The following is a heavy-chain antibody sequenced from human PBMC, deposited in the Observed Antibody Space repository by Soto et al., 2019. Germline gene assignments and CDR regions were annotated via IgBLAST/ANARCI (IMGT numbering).Heavy chain of an antibody. CDR2: ISGSGGST. CDR1: GFTFSSYA. D-gene: IGHD3-10*01. V-gene: IGHV3-23*01. Sequence: EVQLLESGGGLVQPGGSLRLSCAASGFTFSSYAMSWVRQAPGKGLEWVSAISGSGGSTYYADSVKGRFTISRDNSKNTLYLQMNSLRAEDTVVYYCAKCYAYYYGSGSFFDYWGQGTLVTVSS. CDR3: AKCYAYYYGSGSFFDY. J-gene: IGHJ4*02.